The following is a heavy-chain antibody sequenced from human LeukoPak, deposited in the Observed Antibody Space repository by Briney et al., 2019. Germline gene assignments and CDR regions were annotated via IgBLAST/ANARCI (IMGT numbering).Heavy chain of an antibody. D-gene: IGHD2-21*01. CDR2: ISPNSGGT. Sequence: ASVKVSCKTSGYSFTDYYMHWVRQAPGQGLEWMGWISPNSGGTSSAQKFQGRVTMTRDTSITTVYMEVSWLTSDDTAIYYCARADRLDGGPYLIGPWGQGTLVTVSS. V-gene: IGHV1-2*02. CDR3: ARADRLDGGPYLIGP. J-gene: IGHJ5*02. CDR1: GYSFTDYY.